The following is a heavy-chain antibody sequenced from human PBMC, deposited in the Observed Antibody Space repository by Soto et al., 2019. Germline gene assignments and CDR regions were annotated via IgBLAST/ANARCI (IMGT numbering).Heavy chain of an antibody. CDR1: GFPFSDNY. Sequence: EVQLVESGGGLIQPGESLRLSCATSGFPFSDNYMTWVHQAPGKGLEWVSVSYSSGTTYYADSVKGRFTISRDNSKNTLYLQMNSLRPEDTAMYYCARGGSAFDMWGQGTMVTVSS. J-gene: IGHJ3*02. CDR2: SYSSGTT. D-gene: IGHD3-10*01. V-gene: IGHV3-53*01. CDR3: ARGGSAFDM.